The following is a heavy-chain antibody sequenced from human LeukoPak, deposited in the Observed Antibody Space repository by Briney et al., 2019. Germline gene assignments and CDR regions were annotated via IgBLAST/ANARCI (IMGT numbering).Heavy chain of an antibody. J-gene: IGHJ4*02. Sequence: PGGSLRLSCAASGFTFSSYEMNWVRQAPGKGLEWVSYISSSGSTIYYADSVKGRFTISRDNAKNSLYLQMNSLRAEDTAVYYCARSTVWFGEPNLDYWGQGTLVTVSS. CDR2: ISSSGSTI. CDR1: GFTFSSYE. V-gene: IGHV3-48*03. CDR3: ARSTVWFGEPNLDY. D-gene: IGHD3-10*01.